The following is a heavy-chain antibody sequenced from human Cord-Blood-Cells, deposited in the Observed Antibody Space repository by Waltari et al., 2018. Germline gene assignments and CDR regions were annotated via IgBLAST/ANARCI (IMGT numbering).Heavy chain of an antibody. Sequence: QVQLVQSGAEVKKPGSSVKVSCKASGGTFSSYAISWVRQAPGPGLEWMGGIIPIFGTANYAQKFQGRVTITADESTSTAYMELSSLRSEETAVYYCARDQVSQVPAAMPVHPHYYYGMDVWGQGTTVTVSS. CDR1: GGTFSSYA. J-gene: IGHJ6*02. CDR3: ARDQVSQVPAAMPVHPHYYYGMDV. CDR2: IIPIFGTA. V-gene: IGHV1-69*01. D-gene: IGHD2-2*01.